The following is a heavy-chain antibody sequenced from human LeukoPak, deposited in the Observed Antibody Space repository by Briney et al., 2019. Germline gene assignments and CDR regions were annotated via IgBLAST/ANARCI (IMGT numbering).Heavy chain of an antibody. J-gene: IGHJ4*02. D-gene: IGHD6-13*01. V-gene: IGHV4-39*07. CDR1: GGSISSSSYY. CDR3: ARDGGSSSWSEIDY. Sequence: SETLSLTCTVSGGSISSSSYYWGWIRQPPGKGLEWIGSIYYSGSTYYNPSLKSRVTISVDTSKNQFSLKLSSVTAADTAVYYCARDGGSSSWSEIDYWGQGTLVTVSS. CDR2: IYYSGST.